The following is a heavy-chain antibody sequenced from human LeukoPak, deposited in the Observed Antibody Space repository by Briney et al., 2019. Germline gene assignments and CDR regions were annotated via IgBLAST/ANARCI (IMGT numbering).Heavy chain of an antibody. CDR3: TTGGSVIVAGTRAFDI. J-gene: IGHJ3*02. D-gene: IGHD5-12*01. Sequence: GGSLRLSCAASGFTFSNTWMNWVRQAPGKGLEWVGRIKSEIDDGATDYAAPVQGRFTISRDDSQAILYLQMNSLKTEDTAVYYCTTGGSVIVAGTRAFDIWGQGTMVTVSS. CDR1: GFTFSNTW. V-gene: IGHV3-15*07. CDR2: IKSEIDDGAT.